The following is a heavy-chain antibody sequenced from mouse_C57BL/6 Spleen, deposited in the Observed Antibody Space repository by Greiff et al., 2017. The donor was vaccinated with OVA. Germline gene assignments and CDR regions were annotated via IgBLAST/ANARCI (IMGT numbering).Heavy chain of an antibody. Sequence: VQLQQSGPELVKPGASVKISCKASGYTFTDYYMNWVKQSHGKSLEWIGDINPNNGGTSYNQKFKGKATLTVDKSSNTAYMELRSLTSEDAAVYYCAVFITTVVAHFDYWGQGTTLTVSS. V-gene: IGHV1-26*01. CDR2: INPNNGGT. D-gene: IGHD1-1*01. CDR3: AVFITTVVAHFDY. CDR1: GYTFTDYY. J-gene: IGHJ2*01.